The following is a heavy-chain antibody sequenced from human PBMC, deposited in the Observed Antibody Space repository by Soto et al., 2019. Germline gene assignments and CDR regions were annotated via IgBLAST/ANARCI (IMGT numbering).Heavy chain of an antibody. J-gene: IGHJ4*02. CDR2: IYYSGTT. V-gene: IGHV4-39*01. CDR1: GGSISTSNSY. Sequence: CTVSGGSISTSNSYWGWVRQPPGKGLDWIGNIYYSGTTYYNPSLKSRVTISVDTSKNQFSLQLNSVTAADTAVYYCATFVVPAGRHTDFDFWGPGTLVTVSS. CDR3: ATFVVPAGRHTDFDF. D-gene: IGHD2-21*02.